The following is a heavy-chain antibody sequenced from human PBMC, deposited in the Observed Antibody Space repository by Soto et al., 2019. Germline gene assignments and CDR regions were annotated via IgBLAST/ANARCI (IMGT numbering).Heavy chain of an antibody. D-gene: IGHD4-17*01. CDR2: ISSSSSTI. CDR1: GFTFSSYS. J-gene: IGHJ4*02. Sequence: EVQLVESGGGLVQPGGSLGLSCAASGFTFSSYSMNWVRQAPGKGLEWVSYISSSSSTIYYADSVKGRFTISRDNAKNSLYLQMNSLRDEDTAVYYCARGVWGYGDRSSDYWGQGTLVTVSS. V-gene: IGHV3-48*02. CDR3: ARGVWGYGDRSSDY.